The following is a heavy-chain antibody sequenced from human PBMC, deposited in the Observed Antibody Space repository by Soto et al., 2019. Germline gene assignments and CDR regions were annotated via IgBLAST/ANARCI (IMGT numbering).Heavy chain of an antibody. D-gene: IGHD3-10*01. Sequence: GGSLRLSCAASGFTFSSYWMSRVRQAPGKGLEWVSYIKRGGSEKYYVDSVKGRFTISRDNGKNSLYLQMYSLRAEDKGVYLRAGTFGSHDSRGPGTLVTVSS. J-gene: IGHJ5*01. CDR3: AGTFGSHDS. V-gene: IGHV3-7*01. CDR1: GFTFSSYW. CDR2: IKRGGSEK.